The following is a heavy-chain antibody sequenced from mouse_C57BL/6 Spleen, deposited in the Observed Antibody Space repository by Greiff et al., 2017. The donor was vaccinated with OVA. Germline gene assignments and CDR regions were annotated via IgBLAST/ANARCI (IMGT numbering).Heavy chain of an antibody. CDR3: VRTGYYGSKVPNWYFDV. Sequence: VQLKESGGGLVQPKGSLKLSCAASGFSFNTYAMNWVRQAPGKGLEWVARIRSKSNNYATYYADSVKDRFTISRDDSESMLYLQMNNLKTEDTAMYYCVRTGYYGSKVPNWYFDVWGTGTTVTVSS. V-gene: IGHV10-1*01. D-gene: IGHD1-1*01. CDR2: IRSKSNNYAT. J-gene: IGHJ1*03. CDR1: GFSFNTYA.